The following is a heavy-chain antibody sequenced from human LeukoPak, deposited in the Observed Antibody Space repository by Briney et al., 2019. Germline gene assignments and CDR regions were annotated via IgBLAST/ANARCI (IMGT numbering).Heavy chain of an antibody. J-gene: IGHJ1*01. V-gene: IGHV3-53*01. CDR1: GFTISGNQ. Sequence: PGGSLRLSXAASGFTISGNQMSWVRQAPGKGLEWVSAIYSDGSTYYADSVKGRFTISRDNSKNTLCLQMNSLRVEDTAVYFCSFSSVWTGFFQYWGQGTLVTVSS. D-gene: IGHD3-22*01. CDR3: SFSSVWTGFFQY. CDR2: IYSDGST.